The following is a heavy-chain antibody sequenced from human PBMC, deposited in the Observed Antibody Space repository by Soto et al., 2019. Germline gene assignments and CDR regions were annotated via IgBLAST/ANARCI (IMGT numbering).Heavy chain of an antibody. Sequence: QVQLQESGPGLVKPSETLSLTCTVSGGSISSNYWNWIRQPPGKGLEWIGFIYYSGSTNYNPSLKSRVTISLDTSKTQCSLILKSVTAADTAVYYCARARKGSAAGFDYGMDVWGQGTTVTVSS. D-gene: IGHD6-13*01. CDR3: ARARKGSAAGFDYGMDV. CDR2: IYYSGST. V-gene: IGHV4-59*01. J-gene: IGHJ6*02. CDR1: GGSISSNY.